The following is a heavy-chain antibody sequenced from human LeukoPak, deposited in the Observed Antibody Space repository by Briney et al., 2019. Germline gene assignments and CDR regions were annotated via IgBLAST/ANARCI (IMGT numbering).Heavy chain of an antibody. J-gene: IGHJ4*02. CDR3: ARGERGLYCSSTSCYPVL. CDR1: GFTFSSYS. Sequence: GGSLRPSCAASGFTFSSYSMNWVRQAPGKGLEWVSSISSSSSYIYYADSVKGRFTISRDNAKNSLYLQMNSLRAEDTAVYYCARGERGLYCSSTSCYPVLGGQGTLVTVSS. D-gene: IGHD2-2*01. CDR2: ISSSSSYI. V-gene: IGHV3-21*01.